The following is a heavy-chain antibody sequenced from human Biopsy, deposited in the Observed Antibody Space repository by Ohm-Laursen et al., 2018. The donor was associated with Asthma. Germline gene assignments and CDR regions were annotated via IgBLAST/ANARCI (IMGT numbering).Heavy chain of an antibody. CDR1: GFTFDNYT. J-gene: IGHJ6*02. V-gene: IGHV3-30*04. Sequence: SLRLSCAASGFTFDNYTMHWVRQAPGKGLEWVTIISYDGRNTYYADSVEGRSTISRDNSKNTLFLQMSSLRPGDTAVYYCARGGLHYYEYYGMDVWGQGTTVTVSS. CDR3: ARGGLHYYEYYGMDV. CDR2: ISYDGRNT. D-gene: IGHD2-21*02.